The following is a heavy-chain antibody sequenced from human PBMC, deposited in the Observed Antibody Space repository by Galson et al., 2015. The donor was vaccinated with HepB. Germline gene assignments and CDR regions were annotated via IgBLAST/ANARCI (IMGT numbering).Heavy chain of an antibody. Sequence: SLRLSCAASGFTFSSYGMHWVRQAPGKGLEWVAVIWYDGSNKYYADSVKGRFTISRDNSKNTLYLQMNSLRAEDTAVYYCARADYFDWLLLAFDYWGQGTLVTVSS. D-gene: IGHD3-9*01. CDR2: IWYDGSNK. V-gene: IGHV3-33*01. CDR1: GFTFSSYG. CDR3: ARADYFDWLLLAFDY. J-gene: IGHJ4*02.